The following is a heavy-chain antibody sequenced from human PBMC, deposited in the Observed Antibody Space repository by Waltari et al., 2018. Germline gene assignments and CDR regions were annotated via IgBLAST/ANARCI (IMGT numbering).Heavy chain of an antibody. J-gene: IGHJ5*02. V-gene: IGHV4-39*07. CDR2: IYYSGIT. CDR1: GGSISSSSSY. Sequence: QLPLQESGPGLVKPSETLSLTCTVSGGSISSSSSYCGWIRQPPGKGLEWIGSIYYSGITYYNPSLKSRVTISVDTSKNQFSLKLSSVTAADTAVYYCARHPHGVRGVHPPVWWFDPWGQGTLVTVSS. CDR3: ARHPHGVRGVHPPVWWFDP. D-gene: IGHD3-10*01.